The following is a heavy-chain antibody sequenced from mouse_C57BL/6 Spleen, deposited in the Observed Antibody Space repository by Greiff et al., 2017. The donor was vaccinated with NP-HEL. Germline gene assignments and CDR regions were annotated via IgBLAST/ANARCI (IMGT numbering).Heavy chain of an antibody. CDR1: GYTFTSYW. CDR3: ARPPIYYGNSYYAMDY. J-gene: IGHJ4*01. Sequence: QVQLQQSGAELVKPGASVKLSCKASGYTFTSYWMQWVKQRPGQGLEWIGEIDPSDSYTNYNQKFKGKATLTVDTSSSTAYMQLSSLTSEDSAVYYCARPPIYYGNSYYAMDYWGQGTSVTVSS. V-gene: IGHV1-50*01. D-gene: IGHD2-1*01. CDR2: IDPSDSYT.